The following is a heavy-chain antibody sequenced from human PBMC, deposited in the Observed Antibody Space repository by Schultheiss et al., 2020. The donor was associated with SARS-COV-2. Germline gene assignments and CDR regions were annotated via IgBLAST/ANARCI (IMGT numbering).Heavy chain of an antibody. D-gene: IGHD2-2*02. Sequence: ASVKVSCKASGYTFTSYDINWVRQAPGQGLEWMGWISAYSGNTNYAQNFQGWVTMTGDTSISTAYMELSSLRSDDTAVYYCVRVGGGCSSTSCYTPYYFDYWGQGTLVTVSS. CDR3: VRVGGGCSSTSCYTPYYFDY. CDR1: GYTFTSYD. CDR2: ISAYSGNT. V-gene: IGHV1-2*04. J-gene: IGHJ4*02.